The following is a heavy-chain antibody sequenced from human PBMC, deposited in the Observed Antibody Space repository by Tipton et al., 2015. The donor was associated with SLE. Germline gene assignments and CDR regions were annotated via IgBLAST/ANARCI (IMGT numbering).Heavy chain of an antibody. V-gene: IGHV4-4*02. CDR1: GGSISDSNW. CDR3: ARDMRGGLFFDY. Sequence: TLSLTCAVSGGSISDSNWWSWVRQPPGKGLEWIGEIYHSGSTNYNPSLKSRVTISVDKSKNHFSLRLTSVTAADTAVYYCARDMRGGLFFDYWGQGTLVTVSS. D-gene: IGHD2-15*01. J-gene: IGHJ4*02. CDR2: IYHSGST.